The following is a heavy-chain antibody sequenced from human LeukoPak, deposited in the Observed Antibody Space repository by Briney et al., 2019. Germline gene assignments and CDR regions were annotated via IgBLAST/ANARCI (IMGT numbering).Heavy chain of an antibody. D-gene: IGHD2-2*02. V-gene: IGHV3-23*01. CDR1: GFTFSSYA. CDR2: ISGSGGST. Sequence: GGSLRLSCAASGFTFSSYAMSWVRQAPGKGLEWVSAISGSGGSTYYADSVKGRFAISRDNSKNTLYLQMNSLRAEDTAVYYCAKDIVVVPAAIPGYFQHWGQGTLVTVSS. J-gene: IGHJ1*01. CDR3: AKDIVVVPAAIPGYFQH.